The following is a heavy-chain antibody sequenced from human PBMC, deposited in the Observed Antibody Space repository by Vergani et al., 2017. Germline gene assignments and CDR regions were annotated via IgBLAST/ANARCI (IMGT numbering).Heavy chain of an antibody. CDR3: ARDPKSYCSGGSCFSVWGAFDI. D-gene: IGHD2-15*01. J-gene: IGHJ3*02. CDR1: GDSFRSNKW. Sequence: QGKMKEEGKGREKNPGTLSLTCAVSGDSFRSNKWWTWVRQSPGKTLEWIGEISHSGSTNYNPSLKGRVTLSLDTSKNQFSLRLSSVTAADTAVYYCARDPKSYCSGGSCFSVWGAFDIWGRGTTVTVSS. V-gene: IGHV4-4*03. CDR2: ISHSGST.